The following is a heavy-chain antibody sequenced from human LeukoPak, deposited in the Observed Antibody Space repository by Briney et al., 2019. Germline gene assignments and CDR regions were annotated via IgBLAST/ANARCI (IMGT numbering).Heavy chain of an antibody. V-gene: IGHV3-23*01. CDR3: ARDLVVRFDP. Sequence: GGSLRLSCAASGFTFSNYAMSWVRQAPGQGLEWVSAISGSAGYTYYADSVKGRFSISRDNSKNTLYLQMNSLRAEDTAVYYCARDLVVRFDPWGQGTLVTVSS. D-gene: IGHD2-8*01. J-gene: IGHJ5*02. CDR2: ISGSAGYT. CDR1: GFTFSNYA.